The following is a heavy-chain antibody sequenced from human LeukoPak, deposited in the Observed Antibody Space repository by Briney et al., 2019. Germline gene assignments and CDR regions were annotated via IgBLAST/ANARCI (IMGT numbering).Heavy chain of an antibody. J-gene: IGHJ5*02. V-gene: IGHV4-4*02. D-gene: IGHD1-1*01. Sequence: SGTLSLTCAVSGGSISSSNWWSWVRQPPGKGLEWIGETYHSGSTNYNPSLKSRVTISVDKSKNQFSLKLSSVTAADTAVYYCARTQLVESNWFDPWGQGTLVTVSS. CDR3: ARTQLVESNWFDP. CDR2: TYHSGST. CDR1: GGSISSSNW.